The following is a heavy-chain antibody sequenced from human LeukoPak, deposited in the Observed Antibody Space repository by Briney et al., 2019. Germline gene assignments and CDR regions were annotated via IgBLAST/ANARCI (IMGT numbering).Heavy chain of an antibody. CDR3: AKGFGGATAH. CDR1: GFTFSSYW. J-gene: IGHJ4*02. V-gene: IGHV3-7*03. Sequence: GGSLRLSCAASGFTFSSYWMSWVRQAPGKGLEWVANIKQDGSEKYYVDSVKGRFTISRDNSKNTLYLQMNSLRAEDTAVYYCAKGFGGATAHWGQGTLVTVSS. CDR2: IKQDGSEK. D-gene: IGHD3-16*01.